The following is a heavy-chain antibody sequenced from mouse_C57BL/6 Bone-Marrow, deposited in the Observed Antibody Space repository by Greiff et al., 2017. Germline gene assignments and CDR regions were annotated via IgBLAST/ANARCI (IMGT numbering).Heavy chain of an antibody. CDR2: IDPSDSYT. Sequence: VQLKQPGAELVMPGASVKLSCKASGYTFTSYWMHWVKQRPGQGLEWIGEIDPSDSYTNYNQKFKGKSTLTVDKSSSTAYMQLSSLTSEDSAVYYCARDYSNYFYAMDYWGQGTSVTVSA. J-gene: IGHJ4*01. CDR1: GYTFTSYW. V-gene: IGHV1-69*01. D-gene: IGHD2-5*01. CDR3: ARDYSNYFYAMDY.